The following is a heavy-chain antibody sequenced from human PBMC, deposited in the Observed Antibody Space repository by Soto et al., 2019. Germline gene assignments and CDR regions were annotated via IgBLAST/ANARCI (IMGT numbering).Heavy chain of an antibody. D-gene: IGHD2-15*01. CDR2: VNPSGGST. Sequence: WASVKVSCKASGYTFTSYYMHWVRQAPGQGLEWMGIVNPSGGSTSYAQKFQGRVTMTRDTSTSTVYLELSSLRSEDTAVYYCARDDSVFIGSPDINYFNNWGQGALLTVSS. CDR1: GYTFTSYY. J-gene: IGHJ4*02. V-gene: IGHV1-46*01. CDR3: ARDDSVFIGSPDINYFNN.